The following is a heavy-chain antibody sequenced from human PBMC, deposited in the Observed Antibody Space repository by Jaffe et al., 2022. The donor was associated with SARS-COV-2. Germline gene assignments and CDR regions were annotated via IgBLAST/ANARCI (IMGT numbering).Heavy chain of an antibody. CDR1: GFPFSSFA. J-gene: IGHJ4*02. Sequence: EVQLLESGGGLVQPGGSLRLSCAASGFPFSSFAVNWVRQAPGKGLEWVSAISSDGVTFYADSVKGRFTISRDNSKNTLYLQMNSLRAEDTAAYYCAKDWGRGCSSCGLEYWGQGTLVTVSS. CDR3: AKDWGRGCSSCGLEY. D-gene: IGHD3-16*01. V-gene: IGHV3-23*01. CDR2: ISSDGVT.